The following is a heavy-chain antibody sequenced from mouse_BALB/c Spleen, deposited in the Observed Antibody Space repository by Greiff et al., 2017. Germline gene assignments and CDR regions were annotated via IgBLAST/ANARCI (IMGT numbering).Heavy chain of an antibody. CDR3: AGGNFWFAY. CDR1: GYSITSGYN. Sequence: EVQLQESGPDLVKPSQSLSLTCTVTGYSITSGYNWHWIRQFPGNKLEWMGYIHYSGSTNYNPSLKSRISITRDTSKNQFFLQLNSVTTEDTATYYCAGGNFWFAYWGQGTLVTVSA. D-gene: IGHD2-1*01. J-gene: IGHJ3*01. V-gene: IGHV3-1*02. CDR2: IHYSGST.